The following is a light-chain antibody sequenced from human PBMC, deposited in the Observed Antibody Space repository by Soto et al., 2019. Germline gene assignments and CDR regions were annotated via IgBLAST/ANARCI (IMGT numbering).Light chain of an antibody. V-gene: IGKV1-39*01. CDR1: QTLFTY. CDR2: DAS. CDR3: QQNYITPPFT. J-gene: IGKJ4*01. Sequence: DIQMTQSPSSLSASVGDRVTITCRASQTLFTYLNWYQHKPGKAPKLLVYDASTLQSGVPSRFSASGSGTDFTLTISNLPPEDFATYYCQQNYITPPFTFGGGTKVE.